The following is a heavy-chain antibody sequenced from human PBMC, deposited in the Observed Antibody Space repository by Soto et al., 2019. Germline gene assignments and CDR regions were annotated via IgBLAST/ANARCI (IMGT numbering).Heavy chain of an antibody. V-gene: IGHV3-23*01. CDR3: AKGRYFDASGVCANF. J-gene: IGHJ4*02. CDR1: GFTFNSYA. D-gene: IGHD3-9*01. CDR2: ISGSGWQT. Sequence: EVRLMESGGGFLQPGGSQRLSCVASGFTFNSYAMSWVRQTPEKGLEWVSAISGSGWQTYYAESVQGRFTITRENSKTTVYPHMNRLRAEETVIYSFAKGRYFDASGVCANFWGLGTMVTVSS.